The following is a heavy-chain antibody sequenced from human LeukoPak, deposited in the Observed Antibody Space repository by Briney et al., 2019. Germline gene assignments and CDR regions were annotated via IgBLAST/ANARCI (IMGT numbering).Heavy chain of an antibody. CDR1: GFTFSDYS. J-gene: IGHJ4*02. CDR3: ARAAFGGYFDY. D-gene: IGHD3-10*01. V-gene: IGHV3-7*01. Sequence: PGGSLRLSCAASGFTFSDYSMNWVRQAPGKGLEWVANIKQDGSEKYYVDSVKGRFTISRDNAKNSLYLQMNSLRAEDTAVYYCARAAFGGYFDYWGQGTLVTVSS. CDR2: IKQDGSEK.